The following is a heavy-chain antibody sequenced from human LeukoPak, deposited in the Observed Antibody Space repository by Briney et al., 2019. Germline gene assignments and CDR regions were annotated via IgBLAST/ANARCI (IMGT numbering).Heavy chain of an antibody. D-gene: IGHD1-26*01. CDR3: AREGSYLDAFDM. J-gene: IGHJ3*02. CDR1: GCTFSNYW. V-gene: IGHV3-7*01. CDR2: INQDGSEK. Sequence: PGGSLRLSCAASGCTFSNYWMSWVRQAPGKGLEWVANINQDGSEKYYVDSVKGRFTISRDNAKNSLYLQMNSLRAEDTAVYYCAREGSYLDAFDMWGQGTMVTVSS.